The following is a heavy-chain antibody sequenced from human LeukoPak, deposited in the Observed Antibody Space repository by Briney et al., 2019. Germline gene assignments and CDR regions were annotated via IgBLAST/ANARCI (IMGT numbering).Heavy chain of an antibody. J-gene: IGHJ6*02. Sequence: SQTLSLTCTVSGGSISSGGYYWSWIRQHPGKGLEWIGYIYYSGSTYYNPSLKSRVTISVDTSKNQFSLKLSSVTAADTAVYYCARENTITIGMDVWGQGATVTVSS. CDR1: GGSISSGGYY. CDR2: IYYSGST. CDR3: ARENTITIGMDV. V-gene: IGHV4-31*03. D-gene: IGHD3-10*01.